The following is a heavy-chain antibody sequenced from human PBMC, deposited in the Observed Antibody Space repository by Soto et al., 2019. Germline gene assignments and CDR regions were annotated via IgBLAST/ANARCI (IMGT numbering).Heavy chain of an antibody. CDR3: ARLHYDFWSGYYLPYYYYYMDV. Sequence: QVQLVQSGAEVKKPGASVKVSCKASGYTFTSYDINWVRQATGHGPEWMGWMNPNSGNTGYAQKFQGRITMTRTTSISTAYMELSRLRAEDTAVDYCARLHYDFWSGYYLPYYYYYMDVWGKGTTVTVSS. D-gene: IGHD3-3*01. CDR2: MNPNSGNT. V-gene: IGHV1-8*01. CDR1: GYTFTSYD. J-gene: IGHJ6*03.